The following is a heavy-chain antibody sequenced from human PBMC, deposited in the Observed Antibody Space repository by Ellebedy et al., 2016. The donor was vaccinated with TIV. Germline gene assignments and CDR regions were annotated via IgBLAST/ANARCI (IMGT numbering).Heavy chain of an antibody. CDR3: ARGDTVVTPYYYFDY. J-gene: IGHJ4*02. CDR1: GGTFSSYA. CDR2: IIPIFGTA. D-gene: IGHD4-23*01. Sequence: SVKVSCXASGGTFSSYAISWVRQAPGQGLEWMGGIIPIFGTANYAQKFQGRVTITADESTSTAYMELRSLRSDDTAVYYCARGDTVVTPYYYFDYWGQGTLVTVSS. V-gene: IGHV1-69*13.